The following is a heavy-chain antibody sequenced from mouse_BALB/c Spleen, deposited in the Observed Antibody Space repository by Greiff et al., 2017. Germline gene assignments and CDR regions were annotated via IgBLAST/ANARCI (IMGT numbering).Heavy chain of an antibody. CDR1: GYTFTSYW. V-gene: IGHV1S127*01. J-gene: IGHJ4*01. CDR3: ARSSSCDGYYDYAMDY. Sequence: VQLQQSGPELVRPGASVKMSCKASGYTFTSYWMHWVKQRPGQGLEWIGMIDPSNSQTRLNQKFKDKATLNVDKSSNTACMQLSSMTSEDSAVYYCARSSSCDGYYDYAMDYWGQGTSVTVSS. D-gene: IGHD2-3*01. CDR2: IDPSNSQT.